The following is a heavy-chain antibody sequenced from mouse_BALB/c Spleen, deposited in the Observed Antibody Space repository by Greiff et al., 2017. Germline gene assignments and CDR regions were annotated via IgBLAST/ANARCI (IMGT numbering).Heavy chain of an antibody. Sequence: VHVKQSGAELVKPGASVKLSCTASGFNIKDTYMHWVKQRPEQGLEWIGRIDPANGNTKYDPKFQGKATITADTSSNTAYLQLSSLTSEDTAVYYCARDGYFDYWGQGTTLTVSS. V-gene: IGHV14-3*02. CDR2: IDPANGNT. CDR3: ARDGYFDY. CDR1: GFNIKDTY. J-gene: IGHJ2*01.